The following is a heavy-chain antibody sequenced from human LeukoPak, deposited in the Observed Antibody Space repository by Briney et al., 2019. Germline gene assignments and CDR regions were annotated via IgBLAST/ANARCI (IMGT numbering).Heavy chain of an antibody. CDR2: RSGSGGST. D-gene: IGHD3-22*01. CDR1: GFTFSSYV. V-gene: IGHV3-23*01. J-gene: IGHJ3*02. Sequence: HSGGSLRLSCAASGFTFSSYVMSWVRQAPGKGLEWVAARSGSGGSTYYADTVKGRFTISRDNSKNTLYLQMNTLRAEDTAVYYCAKDRAFYYDSSGYYPDAFDIWGQGTMVTVSS. CDR3: AKDRAFYYDSSGYYPDAFDI.